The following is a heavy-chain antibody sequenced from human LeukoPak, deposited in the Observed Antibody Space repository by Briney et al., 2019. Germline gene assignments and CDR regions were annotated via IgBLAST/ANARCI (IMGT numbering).Heavy chain of an antibody. J-gene: IGHJ4*02. CDR3: ARDTKLTGYYANFDY. CDR1: GYTFTNYY. D-gene: IGHD3-9*01. Sequence: ASVKVSCKASGYTFTNYYMHWVRQAPGQGLEWTGIINPSGGNTNYAQKFQGRVTMTRDMSTSTVYMELSSLRSEDTAVYYCARDTKLTGYYANFDYWGQGTLVTVSS. CDR2: INPSGGNT. V-gene: IGHV1-46*01.